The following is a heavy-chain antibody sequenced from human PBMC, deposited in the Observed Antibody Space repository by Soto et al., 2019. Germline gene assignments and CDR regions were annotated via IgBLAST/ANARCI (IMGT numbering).Heavy chain of an antibody. V-gene: IGHV5-10-1*01. CDR3: ARLAMVRGVPTYRMDV. CDR1: GYSFTSYW. D-gene: IGHD3-10*01. Sequence: EVQLVQSGAEVKKPGESLRISCKGSGYSFTSYWISWVRQMPGKGLEWMGRIDPSDSYTNYSPSFQGHVTISADKSISTAYLQWRSLKASATAMYYCARLAMVRGVPTYRMDVWGQGTTVTVSS. J-gene: IGHJ6*02. CDR2: IDPSDSYT.